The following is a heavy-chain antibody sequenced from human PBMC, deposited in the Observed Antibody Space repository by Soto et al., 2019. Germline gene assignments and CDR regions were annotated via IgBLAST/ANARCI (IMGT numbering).Heavy chain of an antibody. J-gene: IGHJ6*02. D-gene: IGHD2-2*01. CDR2: IIPIFGTA. V-gene: IGHV1-69*13. Sequence: ASVKVSCKASGGTFSSYAISWVRQAPGQGLEWMGGIIPIFGTANYAQKFQGRVTITADESTSTAYMELSSLRSEDTAVYYCARGELGYCSSTSCQNADYYYYYGMDVWGQGTTVTVSS. CDR1: GGTFSSYA. CDR3: ARGELGYCSSTSCQNADYYYYYGMDV.